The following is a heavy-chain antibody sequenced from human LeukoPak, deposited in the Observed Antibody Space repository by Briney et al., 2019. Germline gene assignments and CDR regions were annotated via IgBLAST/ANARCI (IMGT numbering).Heavy chain of an antibody. J-gene: IGHJ3*02. V-gene: IGHV3-53*01. CDR3: AKDKASSSPEDAFDI. Sequence: GGSLRLSCAASGFTVSSNYMSWVRQAPGKGLEWVSVIYSGGSTYYADSVKGRFTISRDNSKNTLYLQMNSLRAEDTAVYYCAKDKASSSPEDAFDIWGQGTMVTVSS. CDR1: GFTVSSNY. CDR2: IYSGGST.